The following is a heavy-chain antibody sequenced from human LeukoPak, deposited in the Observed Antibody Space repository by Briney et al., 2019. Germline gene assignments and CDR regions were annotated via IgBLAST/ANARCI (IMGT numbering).Heavy chain of an antibody. J-gene: IGHJ3*02. V-gene: IGHV1-2*02. CDR1: GYTFTGYY. Sequence: ASVKVSCKASGYTFTGYYMHWVRQAPGQGLESMGWINPNSGGTNYAQKFQGRVTMTRDTSISTAYMELSRLRSDDTAVYYCARVLYSSSWDAFDIWGQGTMVTVSS. CDR2: INPNSGGT. CDR3: ARVLYSSSWDAFDI. D-gene: IGHD6-13*01.